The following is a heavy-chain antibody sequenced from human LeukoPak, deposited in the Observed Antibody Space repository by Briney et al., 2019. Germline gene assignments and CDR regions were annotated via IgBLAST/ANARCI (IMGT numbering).Heavy chain of an antibody. Sequence: GESLKISCKGSGYRFTRYWIGWVRQMPGKGLEWMGIIYPGDSDTRYSPSFQGQVTISADKSISTAYLQWSSLKASDTAMYYCARLASNYYDSSGLRPGPIDYWGQGTLVTVSS. CDR1: GYRFTRYW. D-gene: IGHD3-22*01. CDR3: ARLASNYYDSSGLRPGPIDY. CDR2: IYPGDSDT. J-gene: IGHJ4*02. V-gene: IGHV5-51*01.